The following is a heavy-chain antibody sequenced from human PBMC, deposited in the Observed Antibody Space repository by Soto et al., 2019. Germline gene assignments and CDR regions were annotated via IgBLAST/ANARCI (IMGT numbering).Heavy chain of an antibody. D-gene: IGHD2-2*01. CDR3: ARVGIRLIPADLGGGYHFQGLDV. CDR2: IVPMSGGP. J-gene: IGHJ6*02. CDR1: GGTFINYS. V-gene: IGHV1-69*01. Sequence: QVQLVQSAAEVKKPGSSVKVSCKASGGTFINYSFSWMRQAPGQGLEWMGGIVPMSGGPNTAQKFHDRLTSTADEPTGTVTMQLSSLTSGDTAVYYCARVGIRLIPADLGGGYHFQGLDVWGQGTTVTVS.